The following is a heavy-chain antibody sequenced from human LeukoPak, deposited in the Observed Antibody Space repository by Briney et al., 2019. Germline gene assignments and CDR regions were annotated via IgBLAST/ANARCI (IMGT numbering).Heavy chain of an antibody. CDR3: ASKLTTGN. D-gene: IGHD4-17*01. V-gene: IGHV3-66*01. CDR2: IYSGGTT. Sequence: GGSLRLSCLASGFTVSSNYMSWVRQTPGKGLEWVSVIYSGGTTKYADSVKGRFTIYRDTSKNTLSLQMNSLRVEDTAVYYCASKLTTGNWGQGTLVTVSS. CDR1: GFTVSSNY. J-gene: IGHJ4*02.